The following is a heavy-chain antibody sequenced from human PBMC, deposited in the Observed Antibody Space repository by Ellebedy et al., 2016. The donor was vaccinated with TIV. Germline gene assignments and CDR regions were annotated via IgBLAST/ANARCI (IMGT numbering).Heavy chain of an antibody. CDR2: ISSSSSTI. J-gene: IGHJ4*02. CDR3: ARGTGPTHWRIDY. CDR1: GFPFSSYS. V-gene: IGHV3-48*02. D-gene: IGHD1-1*01. Sequence: GESLKISCAASGFPFSSYSMNWVRQAPGKGLEWVSYISSSSSTIYYADSVKGRFTISRDNAKNSLYLQMNSLRDEDTAVYYCARGTGPTHWRIDYWGQGTLVTVSS.